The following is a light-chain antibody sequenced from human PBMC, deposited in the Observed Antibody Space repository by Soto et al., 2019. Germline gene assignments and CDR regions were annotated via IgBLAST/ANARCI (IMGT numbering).Light chain of an antibody. CDR3: QQSYSTPSIT. J-gene: IGKJ5*01. Sequence: IPLTQSPSSLSASIGDRGPITCRASQDISSFLAWYQQKPGKAPKLLIYAASTLQSGVPSRFSGSGSGTDFTLTISSLQPEDFATYYCQQSYSTPSITFGQGTRLEIK. CDR2: AAS. V-gene: IGKV1-39*01. CDR1: QDISSF.